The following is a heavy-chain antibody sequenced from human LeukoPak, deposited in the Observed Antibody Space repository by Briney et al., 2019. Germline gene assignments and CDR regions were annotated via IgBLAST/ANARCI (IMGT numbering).Heavy chain of an antibody. J-gene: IGHJ5*02. D-gene: IGHD3-3*01. Sequence: GGSLTLSCAASGFTFSSYWMSWVRQAPGKGLEWVANIKQDGSEKYYVDSVKGRFTISRDNAKNSLYLQMNSLRAEDTAVYYCARENLLSYDFWSGYYTRSTVSWFDPWGQGTLVTVSS. V-gene: IGHV3-7*01. CDR3: ARENLLSYDFWSGYYTRSTVSWFDP. CDR1: GFTFSSYW. CDR2: IKQDGSEK.